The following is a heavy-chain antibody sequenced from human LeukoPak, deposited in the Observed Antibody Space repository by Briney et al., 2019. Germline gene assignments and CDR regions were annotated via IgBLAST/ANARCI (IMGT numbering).Heavy chain of an antibody. CDR3: ARDADYGGVSP. V-gene: IGHV4-31*03. CDR2: IYYSGST. D-gene: IGHD4-23*01. Sequence: SETLSLTCTVSGGSISSGGYYWSWIRQHPGEGLEWIGYIYYSGSTYYNPSLKSRVTISVDTSKNQFSLKLSSVTAADTAVYYCARDADYGGVSPWGQGTLVTVSS. CDR1: GGSISSGGYY. J-gene: IGHJ5*02.